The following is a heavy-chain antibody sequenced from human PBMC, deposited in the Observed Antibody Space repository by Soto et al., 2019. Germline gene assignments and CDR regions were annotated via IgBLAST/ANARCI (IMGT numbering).Heavy chain of an antibody. V-gene: IGHV1-18*01. CDR3: AREPSNSVDY. CDR1: GYTFNTYF. Sequence: HVQLVQSGGELKKPGASVRVSCNTSGYTFNTYFISWARQAPGQDLEWMGWISPYNGNTKYGEKFQGRVTMTTDTFTRTADMELRNLRFDDTVVYYCAREPSNSVDYWGQGTLVPVSS. D-gene: IGHD4-4*01. CDR2: ISPYNGNT. J-gene: IGHJ4*02.